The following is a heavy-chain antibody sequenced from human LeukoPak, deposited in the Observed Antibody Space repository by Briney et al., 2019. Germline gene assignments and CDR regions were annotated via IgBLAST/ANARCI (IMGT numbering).Heavy chain of an antibody. CDR1: GYIFADYY. V-gene: IGHV1-2*06. Sequence: ASVKVSCKASGYIFADYYMHWVRQAPGQELGWMGRMNPNSGGTNYAQKFQGRVTMTRDTSISTAYMELSRLRSDDTAVYYCARDLVAISYWGQGTLVTVSS. D-gene: IGHD5-12*01. CDR2: MNPNSGGT. J-gene: IGHJ4*02. CDR3: ARDLVAISY.